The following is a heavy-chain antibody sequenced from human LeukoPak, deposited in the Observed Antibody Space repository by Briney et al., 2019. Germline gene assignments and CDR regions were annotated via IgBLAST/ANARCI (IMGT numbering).Heavy chain of an antibody. D-gene: IGHD3-22*01. V-gene: IGHV4-39*01. Sequence: PSETLSLACTVSGGSISSSSYYWGWIRQPPGKGLEGIGSIYYSGRTYYNPSLKSRVPISVDTSKNQFSLKLSSVTAADTAVYYCARHARRSITMIPAYFDYWGQGTLVTVSS. J-gene: IGHJ4*02. CDR2: IYYSGRT. CDR3: ARHARRSITMIPAYFDY. CDR1: GGSISSSSYY.